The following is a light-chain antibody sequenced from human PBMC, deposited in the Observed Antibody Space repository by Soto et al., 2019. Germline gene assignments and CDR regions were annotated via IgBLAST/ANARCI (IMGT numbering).Light chain of an antibody. CDR2: GNT. Sequence: QSALTQPPSVSGAPGQRVTISCTGSSSNIGAGYDVHWYQHLPGTAPKLLIYGNTNRPSGVLDRFSGSKSGTSASLAITGLQVEDEADYYCQSYDSGLSGVVFGGGTQLTVL. CDR1: SSNIGAGYD. J-gene: IGLJ2*01. V-gene: IGLV1-40*01. CDR3: QSYDSGLSGVV.